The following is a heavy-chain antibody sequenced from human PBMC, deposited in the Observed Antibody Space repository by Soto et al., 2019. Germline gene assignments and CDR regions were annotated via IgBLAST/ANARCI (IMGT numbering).Heavy chain of an antibody. CDR3: AGDGVRNGAYNGWLDP. Sequence: EVQLVESGGDLGQPGGSLRLSCAASGFSFSSYWMTWVRQAPGKGLEWVANIKQDGREKYYVASVKGRFTISRDNGKNLVYLQMDSLTPDDTAVYYCAGDGVRNGAYNGWLDPWGQGTLVTVSS. CDR1: GFSFSSYW. J-gene: IGHJ5*02. CDR2: IKQDGREK. V-gene: IGHV3-7*03. D-gene: IGHD3-16*01.